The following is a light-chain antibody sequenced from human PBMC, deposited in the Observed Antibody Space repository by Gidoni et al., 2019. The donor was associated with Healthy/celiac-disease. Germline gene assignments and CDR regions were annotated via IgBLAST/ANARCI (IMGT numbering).Light chain of an antibody. V-gene: IGKV3-20*01. CDR1: QSVSSSY. CDR2: GAS. CDR3: QQYGSSRTWT. Sequence: EMLLTQSPGTLSLSPGERATLSCRASQSVSSSYLAWYQQKPGQAPRLLIYGASSRATGIPDRFSGSGSGTDFTLTISRLEPEDFAVYYCQQYGSSRTWTFGQGTKVEIK. J-gene: IGKJ1*01.